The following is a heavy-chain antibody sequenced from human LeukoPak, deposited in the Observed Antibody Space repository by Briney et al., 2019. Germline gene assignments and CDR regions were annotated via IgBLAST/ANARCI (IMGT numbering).Heavy chain of an antibody. CDR3: ASRFTYYYDTSGSYFDY. CDR2: IFYSGST. J-gene: IGHJ4*02. Sequence: TLSLTCTVSGASISSGGYYWSWIRQHPGKGLEWIGYIFYSGSTYYNPSLKSRVTISVDTSKNQFSLKLSSVTAADTAVYYCASRFTYYYDTSGSYFDYWGQGSLVTVSS. V-gene: IGHV4-31*03. D-gene: IGHD3-22*01. CDR1: GASISSGGYY.